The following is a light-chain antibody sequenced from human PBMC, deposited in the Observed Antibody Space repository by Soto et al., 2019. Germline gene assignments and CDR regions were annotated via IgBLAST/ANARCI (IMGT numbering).Light chain of an antibody. CDR2: DVS. V-gene: IGLV2-8*01. CDR3: SSYAGSNNFYV. Sequence: QSVLTQPAPVSASPGHSISLSCPGTSSDVGGYNYVSWYQQHPGKAPKLMIYDVSKRPSGVPDRFSGSKSGNTASLTVSGLQAEDEADYYCSSYAGSNNFYVFGTGTRSPS. J-gene: IGLJ1*01. CDR1: SSDVGGYNY.